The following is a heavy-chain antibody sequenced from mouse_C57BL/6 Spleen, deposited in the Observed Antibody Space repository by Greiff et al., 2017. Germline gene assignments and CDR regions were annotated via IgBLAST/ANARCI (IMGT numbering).Heavy chain of an antibody. Sequence: EVQLQQSGPELVKPGASVKISCKASGYTFTDYYMNWVKQSHGKSLEWIGDINPNNGGTSYNQKFKGKATLTVDKSSSTAYMERRSLTSEDSAVYYCARGGITYYFDYWGQGTTLTVSS. CDR1: GYTFTDYY. V-gene: IGHV1-26*01. CDR3: ARGGITYYFDY. D-gene: IGHD2-4*01. J-gene: IGHJ2*01. CDR2: INPNNGGT.